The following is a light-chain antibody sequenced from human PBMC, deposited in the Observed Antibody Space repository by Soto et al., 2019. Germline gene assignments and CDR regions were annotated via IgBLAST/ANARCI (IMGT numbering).Light chain of an antibody. V-gene: IGLV2-14*01. J-gene: IGLJ1*01. CDR1: SSDVGGYKY. Sequence: QSVLTQPASVSGSPGQSISISCTGTSSDVGGYKYVSWYQQYPGKAPKLIIYDVSNRPSGVSNRFSGSKSGNTASLTISGLQAEDEADYYCNSYRSGSTDVFGTGTKLTVL. CDR3: NSYRSGSTDV. CDR2: DVS.